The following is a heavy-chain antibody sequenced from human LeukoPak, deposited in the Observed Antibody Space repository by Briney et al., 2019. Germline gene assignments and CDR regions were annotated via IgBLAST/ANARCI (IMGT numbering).Heavy chain of an antibody. D-gene: IGHD3-22*01. CDR1: GGSISSGGYS. CDR2: IYHSGST. J-gene: IGHJ3*02. CDR3: ARDTGGSGFDAFDI. Sequence: SETLSLTCAVPGGSISSGGYSWSWIRQPPGKGLEWIGYIYHSGSTYYNPSLKSRVTISVDRSKNQFSLKLSSVTAADTAVYYCARDTGGSGFDAFDIWGQGTMVTVSS. V-gene: IGHV4-30-2*01.